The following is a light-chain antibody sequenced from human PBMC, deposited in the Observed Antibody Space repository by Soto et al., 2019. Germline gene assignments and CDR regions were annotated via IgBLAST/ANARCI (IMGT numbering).Light chain of an antibody. CDR3: QGRRHWQYS. Sequence: EIVLTQSPATLSLSPGERATLSCRASQSVSSYLAWYQQKPGQAPRLLIYDASNRATGIPARFSGSWSGTDFTLTISSPEPEDFSVCYSQGRRHWQYSLGQGTKLEIK. CDR1: QSVSSY. CDR2: DAS. J-gene: IGKJ2*01. V-gene: IGKV3-11*01.